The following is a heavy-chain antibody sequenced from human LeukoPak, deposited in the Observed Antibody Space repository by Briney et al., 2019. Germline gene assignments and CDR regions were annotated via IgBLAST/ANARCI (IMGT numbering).Heavy chain of an antibody. Sequence: GGSLRLSCAASGFTFSNAWMSWVRQAPGRGLEWVGRIKSKIDGETRDYAAPVTGRFTISRDDSKNTLYLQMDSLKTEDTGVYYCTTYYYVGYFDHWGQGTLVTVSS. CDR3: TTYYYVGYFDH. CDR2: IKSKIDGETR. D-gene: IGHD3-10*02. CDR1: GFTFSNAW. J-gene: IGHJ4*02. V-gene: IGHV3-15*01.